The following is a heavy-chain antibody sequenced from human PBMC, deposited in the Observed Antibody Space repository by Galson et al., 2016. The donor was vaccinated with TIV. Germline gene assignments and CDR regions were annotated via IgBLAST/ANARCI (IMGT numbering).Heavy chain of an antibody. D-gene: IGHD2-21*01. CDR1: GYYFTTYA. CDR3: ARPPYCGGDCYKYDR. J-gene: IGHJ4*02. CDR2: INAGNSNT. Sequence: SVKVSCKASGYYFTTYAMHWVRQAPGQGLEWMGCINAGNSNTKYSQKFQGRLTITRDTFARTAYMELSSLTSADTAVYYCARPPYCGGDCYKYDRWGQGTLVTVSS. V-gene: IGHV1-3*01.